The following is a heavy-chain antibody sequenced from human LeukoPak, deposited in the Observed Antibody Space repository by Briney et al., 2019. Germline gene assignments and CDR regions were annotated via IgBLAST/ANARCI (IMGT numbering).Heavy chain of an antibody. D-gene: IGHD3-22*01. Sequence: SETLSLTCIVSGGSISSYYWSWIRQPPGKGLEWIGYIYYSGSTNYNPSLKSRVTISVDTSKNQFSLKLSSVTAADTAVYYCAREGTRYYYDSSGYYRGYYYYMDVWGRGTTVTVSS. CDR1: GGSISSYY. V-gene: IGHV4-59*01. CDR2: IYYSGST. CDR3: AREGTRYYYDSSGYYRGYYYYMDV. J-gene: IGHJ6*03.